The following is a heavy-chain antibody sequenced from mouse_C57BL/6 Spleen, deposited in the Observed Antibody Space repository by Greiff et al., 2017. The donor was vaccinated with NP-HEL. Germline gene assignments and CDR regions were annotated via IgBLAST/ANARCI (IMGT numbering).Heavy chain of an antibody. CDR3: ARQETTGTFAY. V-gene: IGHV5-2*01. CDR1: EYEFPSHD. Sequence: EVKLMESGGGLVQPGESLKLSCESNEYEFPSHDMSWVRKTPEKRLELVAAINSAGGSTYYPDTMERRFIISRDNTKKTLYLQMSRLRSEDTALYYCARQETTGTFAYWGQVTLVTVSA. CDR2: INSAGGST. J-gene: IGHJ3*01. D-gene: IGHD4-1*02.